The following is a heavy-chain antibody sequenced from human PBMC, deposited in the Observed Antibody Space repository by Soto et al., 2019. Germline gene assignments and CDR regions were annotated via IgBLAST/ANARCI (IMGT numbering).Heavy chain of an antibody. CDR1: GGTFSSYA. J-gene: IGHJ4*02. Sequence: ASVKVSCKASGGTFSSYAISWVRQAPGQGLEWMGWINPNSGGTNYAQKFQGRVTMTRDTSISTAYMELSRLRSDDTAVYYCARGALIVVVPAAMLDYWGQGTLVTVSS. CDR3: ARGALIVVVPAAMLDY. CDR2: INPNSGGT. D-gene: IGHD2-2*01. V-gene: IGHV1-2*02.